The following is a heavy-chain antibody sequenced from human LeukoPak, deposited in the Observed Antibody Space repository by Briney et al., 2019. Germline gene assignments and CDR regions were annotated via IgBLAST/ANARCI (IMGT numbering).Heavy chain of an antibody. CDR1: GGSISSSSYY. D-gene: IGHD3-10*01. J-gene: IGHJ5*02. V-gene: IGHV4-39*07. CDR2: INHSGST. Sequence: SETLSLTCTVSGGSISSSSYYWSWIRQPPGKGLEWIGEINHSGSTNYNPSLKSRVTISVDTSKNQFSLKLSSVTAADTAVYYWARGMTYYYGSGIYKWFAPWGKGPLVPVSS. CDR3: ARGMTYYYGSGIYKWFAP.